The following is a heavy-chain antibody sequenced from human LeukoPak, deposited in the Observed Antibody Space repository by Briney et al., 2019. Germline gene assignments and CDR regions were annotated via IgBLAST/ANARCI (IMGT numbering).Heavy chain of an antibody. D-gene: IGHD2-2*02. J-gene: IGHJ4*02. CDR3: ARDTRGRRGGYFDY. Sequence: SETLSLTCAVYGGSFSGYYWSWIRQPPGKGLEWIGEINHSGSTNYNPSLKSRVTISVDTSKNQFSLKLSSVTAADTAVYYCARDTRGRRGGYFDYWGQGTLVTVSS. CDR2: INHSGST. V-gene: IGHV4-34*01. CDR1: GGSFSGYY.